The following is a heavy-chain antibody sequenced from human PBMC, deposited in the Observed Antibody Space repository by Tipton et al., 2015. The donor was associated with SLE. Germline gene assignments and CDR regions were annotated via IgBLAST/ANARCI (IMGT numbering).Heavy chain of an antibody. CDR2: MYRSGTT. Sequence: TLSLTCTVSGDSFSNHFWSWIRQPPGKGLEWIGYMYRSGTTKYNPSLKSRVTISVNTSRNQFSLNLSSVTAADTAVYYCARGRYNYGFGFDYWGQGTLVTVSS. CDR1: GDSFSNHF. D-gene: IGHD5-18*01. J-gene: IGHJ4*02. V-gene: IGHV4-59*08. CDR3: ARGRYNYGFGFDY.